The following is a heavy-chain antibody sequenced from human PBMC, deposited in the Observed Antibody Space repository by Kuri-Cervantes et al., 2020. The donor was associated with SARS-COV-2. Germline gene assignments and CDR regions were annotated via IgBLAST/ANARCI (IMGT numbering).Heavy chain of an antibody. CDR3: ARGGRQLGYCSSTSCYGEIYGMDV. CDR2: IIPILGIA. CDR1: GGTFSSYA. V-gene: IGHV1-69*04. J-gene: IGHJ6*02. D-gene: IGHD2-2*01. Sequence: SVKVSCKASGGTFSSYAISWVRQAPGQGLEWVGRIIPILGIANYAQKFQGRVTITADKSTSTAYMELSSLRSEDTAVYYCARGGRQLGYCSSTSCYGEIYGMDVWGQGTTVTVSS.